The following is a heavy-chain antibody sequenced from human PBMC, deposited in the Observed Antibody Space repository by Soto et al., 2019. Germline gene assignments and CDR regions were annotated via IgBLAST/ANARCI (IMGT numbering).Heavy chain of an antibody. CDR2: IYHSGST. D-gene: IGHD1-1*01. V-gene: IGHV4-30-2*01. Sequence: KSSETLSLTCAVSGGSISSGGYSWSWIRQPPGKGLEWIGYIYHSGSTYYNPSLKSRVTISVDRSKNQFSLKLSSVTAADTAVYYCASRYNPHDYYCYYGMDVWGQGTTVTVSS. CDR3: ASRYNPHDYYCYYGMDV. J-gene: IGHJ6*02. CDR1: GGSISSGGYS.